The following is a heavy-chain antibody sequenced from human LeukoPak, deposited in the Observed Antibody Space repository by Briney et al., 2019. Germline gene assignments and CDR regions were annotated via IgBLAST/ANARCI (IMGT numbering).Heavy chain of an antibody. CDR3: AKDGREQWLFDY. CDR2: IKQDGGEK. D-gene: IGHD6-19*01. J-gene: IGHJ4*02. CDR1: GFIFSNYW. V-gene: IGHV3-7*01. Sequence: GGSLRLSCAASGFIFSNYWMTWVRHAPGKGLEWVATIKQDGGEKYYVDSVKGRFTISRDNAKNSLSLQMSSLRAEDTAVYYCAKDGREQWLFDYWGQGTLVTVSS.